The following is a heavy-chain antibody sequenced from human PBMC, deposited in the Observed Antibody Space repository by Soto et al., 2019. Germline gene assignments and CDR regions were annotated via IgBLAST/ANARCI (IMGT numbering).Heavy chain of an antibody. CDR1: GFTFSSYA. D-gene: IGHD3-22*01. CDR2: ISYDGSNK. CDR3: ARGDAFVQDSSGYYGGGGYDS. V-gene: IGHV3-30-3*01. J-gene: IGHJ3*02. Sequence: PGGSLRLSCAASGFTFSSYAMHWVRQAPGKGLEWVAVISYDGSNKYYADSVKGRFTISRDNSKNTLYLQMNSLRAEDTAVYYCARGDAFVQDSSGYYGGGGYDSWGQKT.